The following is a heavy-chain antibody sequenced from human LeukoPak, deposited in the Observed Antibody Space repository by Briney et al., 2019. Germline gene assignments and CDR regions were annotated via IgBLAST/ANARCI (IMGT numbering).Heavy chain of an antibody. D-gene: IGHD3-10*01. J-gene: IGHJ4*02. CDR2: INPNSAGT. CDR1: VYTFTPYY. Sequence: GPVKVSSKAAVYTFTPYYMNRVRQAPGQAREGMGWINPNSAGTNYAQKFHGRVTMTRDTSIRTAYMELGRLRSEDTAVYYCARGNYGSGSYYIDYWGQGTLVTVSS. CDR3: ARGNYGSGSYYIDY. V-gene: IGHV1-2*02.